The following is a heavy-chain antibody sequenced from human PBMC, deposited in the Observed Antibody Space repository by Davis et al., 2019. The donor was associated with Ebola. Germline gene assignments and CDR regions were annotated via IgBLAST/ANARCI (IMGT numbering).Heavy chain of an antibody. CDR1: GFTFSSYW. CDR3: ARPGGRSGNFHFDY. J-gene: IGHJ4*02. CDR2: IKQDGSEK. Sequence: PGGSLRLPCAASGFTFSSYWRSWVRQAPGKGLEWVANIKQDGSEKYYVDSVKGRFTISRDNAKNSLYLQMNSLRAEDTAVYYCARPGGRSGNFHFDYWGQGTLVTVSS. V-gene: IGHV3-7*01. D-gene: IGHD1-26*01.